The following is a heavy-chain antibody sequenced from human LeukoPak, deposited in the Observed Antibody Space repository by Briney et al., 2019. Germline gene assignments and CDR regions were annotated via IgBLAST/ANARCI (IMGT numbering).Heavy chain of an antibody. V-gene: IGHV1-69*05. CDR2: IIPIFGTA. J-gene: IGHJ4*02. CDR1: GGTFSSYA. D-gene: IGHD5-12*01. Sequence: APVKVTCKASGGTFSSYAISWVRQAPGQGLEWMGGIIPIFGTANYAQKFQGRVTITTDESTSTAYMELSSLRSEDTAVYYCARSRSGYELDYWGQGTLVTVSS. CDR3: ARSRSGYELDY.